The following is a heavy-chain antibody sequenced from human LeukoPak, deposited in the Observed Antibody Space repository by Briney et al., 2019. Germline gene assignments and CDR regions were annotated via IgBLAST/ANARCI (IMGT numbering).Heavy chain of an antibody. CDR2: ISGSGGST. CDR3: AKGSGWYV. V-gene: IGHV3-23*01. J-gene: IGHJ4*02. CDR1: GFTFSSAS. D-gene: IGHD6-19*01. Sequence: GGSLRLSCAASGFTFSSASMSWVRQAPGKGLEWVSVISGSGGSTDYADSVKGRFTISRDNSKNTLYLQINSLRAEDTAVYYCAKGSGWYVWGQGTLVTVSS.